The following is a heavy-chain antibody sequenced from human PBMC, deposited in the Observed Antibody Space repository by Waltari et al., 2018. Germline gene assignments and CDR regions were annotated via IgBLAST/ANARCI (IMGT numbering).Heavy chain of an antibody. J-gene: IGHJ6*03. V-gene: IGHV4-34*01. Sequence: QVQLQQWGAGLLKPSETLSLTCAVYGGSFSGYYWSWIRQPPGKGLEWIGEINHSGSTNYNQSLKSRVTISVDTSKNQFSLKLSSVTAADTAVYYCARGGNVVVIAMERYYYYMDVWGKGTTVTVSS. CDR3: ARGGNVVVIAMERYYYYMDV. CDR2: INHSGST. CDR1: GGSFSGYY. D-gene: IGHD2-21*01.